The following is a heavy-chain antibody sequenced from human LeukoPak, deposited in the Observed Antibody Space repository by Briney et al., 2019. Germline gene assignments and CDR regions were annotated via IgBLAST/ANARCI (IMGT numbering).Heavy chain of an antibody. J-gene: IGHJ6*03. Sequence: ASVKVSCKASGYTFTSYGISRVRHAPGQGLEWMGWISAYNGNTNYAQKLQGRVTMTTDTSTSTAYMELRSLRSDDTAVYYCARVEGYYYYMDVWGKGTTVTVSS. CDR2: ISAYNGNT. CDR3: ARVEGYYYYMDV. CDR1: GYTFTSYG. V-gene: IGHV1-18*01. D-gene: IGHD1-1*01.